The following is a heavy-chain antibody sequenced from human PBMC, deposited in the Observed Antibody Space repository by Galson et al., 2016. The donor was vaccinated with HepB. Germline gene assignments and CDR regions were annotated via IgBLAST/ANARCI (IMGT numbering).Heavy chain of an antibody. CDR3: ARYGEWFDP. V-gene: IGHV5-51*01. D-gene: IGHD3-10*01. Sequence: QSGAEVKKPGESLTISCKGSGYSFTSYWIAWVRQMPGKGLEWVGNIYPGDSATRYSPSLQGQVTISADKSISTAYLQGSSLKASDSAMYYCARYGEWFDPWGQGTLVTVSS. CDR2: IYPGDSAT. CDR1: GYSFTSYW. J-gene: IGHJ5*02.